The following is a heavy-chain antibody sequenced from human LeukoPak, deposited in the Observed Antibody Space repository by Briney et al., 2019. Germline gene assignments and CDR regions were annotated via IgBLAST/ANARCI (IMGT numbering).Heavy chain of an antibody. J-gene: IGHJ6*04. D-gene: IGHD3-10*02. CDR1: GGSISSYY. V-gene: IGHV3-11*04. CDR2: ISSSGSTI. CDR3: AELGITMIGGV. Sequence: LSLTCTVSGGSISSYYWSWIRQPPGKGLEWVSYISSSGSTIYYADSVKGRYTISRGNAKNSLYLQMNSLRAEDTAVYYCAELGITMIGGVWGKGTTVTISS.